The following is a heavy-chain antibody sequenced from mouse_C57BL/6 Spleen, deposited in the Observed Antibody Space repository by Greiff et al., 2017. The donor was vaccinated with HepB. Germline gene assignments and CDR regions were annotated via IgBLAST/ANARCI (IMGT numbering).Heavy chain of an antibody. CDR1: GFNIKNTY. D-gene: IGHD1-1*01. CDR3: ARTDYGSSAYYYAMDY. CDR2: IDPANGNT. Sequence: EVMLVESVAELVRPGASVKLSCTASGFNIKNTYMHWVKQRPEQGLEWIGRIDPANGNTKYAPKFQGKATITADTSSNTAYLQLSSLTSEDTAIYYCARTDYGSSAYYYAMDYWGQGTSVTVSS. V-gene: IGHV14-3*01. J-gene: IGHJ4*01.